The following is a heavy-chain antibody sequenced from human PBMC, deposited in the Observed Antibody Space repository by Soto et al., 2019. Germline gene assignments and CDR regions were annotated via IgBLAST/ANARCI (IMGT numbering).Heavy chain of an antibody. J-gene: IGHJ4*02. V-gene: IGHV1-2*04. CDR1: GYTFTGYY. CDR3: ATQRDYGDYGAFDY. D-gene: IGHD4-17*01. CDR2: INPNSGGT. Sequence: QVQLVQSGAEVKKPGASVKVSCKASGYTFTGYYMHWVRQTPGQGLEWMGWINPNSGGTNYAQKFQGWVTMTRDTSISTAYMELSRLRSDDTAVYYCATQRDYGDYGAFDYWGQGTLVTVSS.